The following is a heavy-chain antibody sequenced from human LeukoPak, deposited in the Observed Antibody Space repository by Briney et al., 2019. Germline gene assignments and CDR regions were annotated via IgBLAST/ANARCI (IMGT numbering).Heavy chain of an antibody. CDR3: ARVRRRLRAYYYYGMDV. J-gene: IGHJ6*02. V-gene: IGHV1-8*01. D-gene: IGHD4-17*01. CDR2: MNPNSGNT. Sequence: ASVKVSCKASGYTFTSYDINWVRQATGQGLEWMGWMNPNSGNTGYAQKFQGRVTMTRNTSISTAYTELSSLRSEDTAVYYCARVRRRLRAYYYYGMDVWGQGTTVTVSS. CDR1: GYTFTSYD.